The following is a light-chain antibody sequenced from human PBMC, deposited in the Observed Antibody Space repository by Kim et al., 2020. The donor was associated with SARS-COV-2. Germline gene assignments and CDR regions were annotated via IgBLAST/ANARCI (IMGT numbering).Light chain of an antibody. J-gene: IGKJ4*01. Sequence: PGESATLPCRASQSIGVYVDWYQHNPGQAPRLLIYDTSNRATGIPDRFSGSGSGTAFPLTISSLEPEDFAIYYCQQRNNWPPAVTFGGGTKVDIK. V-gene: IGKV3-11*01. CDR2: DTS. CDR3: QQRNNWPPAVT. CDR1: QSIGVY.